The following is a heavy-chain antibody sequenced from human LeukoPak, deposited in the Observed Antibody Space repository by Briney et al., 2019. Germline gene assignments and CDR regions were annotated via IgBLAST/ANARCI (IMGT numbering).Heavy chain of an antibody. CDR2: INPSGGST. Sequence: ASVKVSCKASGYTSYYMHWVRQAPGQGLEWMGIINPSGGSTTYAQKFQGRVTMTRDTSTSTVYMELSRLRSEDTAVYYCARDRDDDILTGYPDYSFDYWDQGTLVTVSS. J-gene: IGHJ4*02. D-gene: IGHD3-9*01. CDR3: ARDRDDDILTGYPDYSFDY. V-gene: IGHV1-46*01. CDR1: GYTSYY.